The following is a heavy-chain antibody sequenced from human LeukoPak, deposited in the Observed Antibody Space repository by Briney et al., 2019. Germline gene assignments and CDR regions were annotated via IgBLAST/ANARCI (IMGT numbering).Heavy chain of an antibody. J-gene: IGHJ6*02. CDR2: INHSGST. CDR3: ARRKLYFHYGMDV. V-gene: IGHV4-34*01. D-gene: IGHD3-16*01. Sequence: PSETLSLTCAVYGGSFSGYYWSWIRQPPGKGLGWIGEINHSGSTNYNPSLKSRVTISVDTSKNQFSLKLSSVTAADTAVYYCARRKLYFHYGMDVWGQGTTVTVPS. CDR1: GGSFSGYY.